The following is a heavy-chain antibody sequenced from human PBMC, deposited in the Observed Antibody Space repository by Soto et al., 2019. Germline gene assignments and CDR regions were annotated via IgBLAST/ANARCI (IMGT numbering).Heavy chain of an antibody. J-gene: IGHJ4*02. CDR3: ARVNDSSGYYSTPQKHFDY. Sequence: SETLSLTCTVSGGSISRGGYYWSWIRQHPGKGLEWIGYIYYSGSTYCNPSLKSRVTISVDTSKNQFSLKLSSVTAADTAVYYCARVNDSSGYYSTPQKHFDYWGQGTLVTVSS. D-gene: IGHD3-22*01. V-gene: IGHV4-31*03. CDR1: GGSISRGGYY. CDR2: IYYSGST.